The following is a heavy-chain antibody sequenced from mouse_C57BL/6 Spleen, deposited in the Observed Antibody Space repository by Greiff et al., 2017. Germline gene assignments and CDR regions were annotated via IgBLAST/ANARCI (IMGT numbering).Heavy chain of an antibody. J-gene: IGHJ4*01. CDR3: ARSLKEGAYAMDY. Sequence: EVQLQESGPGLVKPSQSLSLTCSVTGYSITSGYYWNWIRQFPGNKLEWMGYISYDGSNNYNPSLKNRISITRDTSKNQFFLKLNSVTTEDTATYYCARSLKEGAYAMDYWGQGTSVTVSS. CDR1: GYSITSGYY. V-gene: IGHV3-6*01. CDR2: ISYDGSN.